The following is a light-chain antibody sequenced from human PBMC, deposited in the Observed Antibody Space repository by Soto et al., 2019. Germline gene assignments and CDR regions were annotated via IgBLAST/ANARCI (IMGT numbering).Light chain of an antibody. CDR3: QQYYSDPT. V-gene: IGKV4-1*01. CDR1: QSVLYSSNNKNY. Sequence: DFVMTQSPNSLAVSLGERATINCKSSQSVLYSSNNKNYLAWYQQKPGQPPKMLIYWASTRESGVPDRFSGSGSGTDFTLTISKLQAEDVAVYYCQQYYSDPTFGQGTKVEIK. J-gene: IGKJ1*01. CDR2: WAS.